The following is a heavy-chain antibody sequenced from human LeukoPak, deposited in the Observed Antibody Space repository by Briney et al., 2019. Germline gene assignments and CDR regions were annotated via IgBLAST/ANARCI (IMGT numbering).Heavy chain of an antibody. CDR3: ARVSGGTGSLWFGRGLYFDY. CDR1: GYTFTGYY. J-gene: IGHJ4*02. V-gene: IGHV1-2*02. D-gene: IGHD3-10*01. Sequence: ASVKVSCKASGYTFTGYYMHWVRQAPGQGLEWMGWINPNSGGTNYAQKFQGRVTMTRDTSISTAYMELSRLRSDDTAVYYCARVSGGTGSLWFGRGLYFDYWGQGTLVTVSS. CDR2: INPNSGGT.